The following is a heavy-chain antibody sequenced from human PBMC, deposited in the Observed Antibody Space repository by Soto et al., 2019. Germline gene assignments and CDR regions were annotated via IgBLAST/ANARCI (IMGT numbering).Heavy chain of an antibody. D-gene: IGHD7-27*01. Sequence: ASVKVSCKASGYTFTSYAMHWVRQAPGQRLEWMGWINAGNGNTKYSRKFQGRVTITRDTSASTAYMELSSLRSEDTAVYYCARAVTGNDAFDIWGQGTMVTVSS. CDR1: GYTFTSYA. J-gene: IGHJ3*02. CDR3: ARAVTGNDAFDI. CDR2: INAGNGNT. V-gene: IGHV1-3*01.